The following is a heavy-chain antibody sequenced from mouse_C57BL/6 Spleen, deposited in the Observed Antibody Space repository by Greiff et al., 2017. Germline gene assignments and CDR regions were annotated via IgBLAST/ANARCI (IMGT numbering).Heavy chain of an antibody. D-gene: IGHD1-2*01. CDR1: GYAFTNYL. J-gene: IGHJ2*01. CDR2: INPGSGGT. CDR3: ARYGYSNYVDY. Sequence: QVQLKQSGAELVRPGTSVKVSCKASGYAFTNYLIEWVKQRPGQGLEWIGVINPGSGGTNYNEKFKGKATLAADKSSSTAYMQLSSLTSEDSAVYFCARYGYSNYVDYWGQGTTLTVSS. V-gene: IGHV1-54*01.